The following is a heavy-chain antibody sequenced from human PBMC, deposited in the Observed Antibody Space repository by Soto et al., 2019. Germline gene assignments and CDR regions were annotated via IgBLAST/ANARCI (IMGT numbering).Heavy chain of an antibody. CDR1: GYTFTSYG. CDR3: ARDPYYYGSSGYYQIYYYGMDV. J-gene: IGHJ6*02. CDR2: ISAYNGNT. Sequence: ASVKVSCKASGYTFTSYGISWVRQAPGQGLEWMGWISAYNGNTNYAQKLQGRVTMTTDTSTSTAYMELRSLRSDDTAVYYCARDPYYYGSSGYYQIYYYGMDVWGQGTTVTVSS. D-gene: IGHD3-22*01. V-gene: IGHV1-18*04.